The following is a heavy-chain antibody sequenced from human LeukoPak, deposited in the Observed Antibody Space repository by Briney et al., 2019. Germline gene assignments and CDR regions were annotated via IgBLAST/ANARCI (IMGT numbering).Heavy chain of an antibody. D-gene: IGHD5-18*01. Sequence: GGSLRLSCAASGITFRNASMSWVRQAPGKGLEWVGRIKSKTGGGTTDYAAPVKGRFTISRDDSESTLYLQMNSLTTEDTAVYFCAHRDTTMVRVDYWGQGTLVTVSS. J-gene: IGHJ4*02. CDR3: AHRDTTMVRVDY. CDR2: IKSKTGGGTT. CDR1: GITFRNAS. V-gene: IGHV3-15*01.